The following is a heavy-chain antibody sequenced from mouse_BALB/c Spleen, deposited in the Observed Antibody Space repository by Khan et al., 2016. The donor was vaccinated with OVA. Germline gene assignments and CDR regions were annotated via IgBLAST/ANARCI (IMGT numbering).Heavy chain of an antibody. J-gene: IGHJ3*01. Sequence: QMQLEESGPGLVQPSQSLSITCTVSGFSLTSYGVHWVRQSPGKGLEWLGVIWSGGSTDYNAAFISRLSINKDNSKSQVFFKMNSLQANDSAIYYCARNYDYDEGLAYWGQGTLVTVSA. D-gene: IGHD2-4*01. CDR1: GFSLTSYG. CDR2: IWSGGST. V-gene: IGHV2-2*02. CDR3: ARNYDYDEGLAY.